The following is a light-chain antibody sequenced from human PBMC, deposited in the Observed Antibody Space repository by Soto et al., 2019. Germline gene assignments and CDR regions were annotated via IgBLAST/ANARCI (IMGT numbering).Light chain of an antibody. CDR1: SSDVGGYNY. Sequence: QSALTQPPSASGSPGQSVTISCTGTSSDVGGYNYVSWYQQHPGKAPKLIISEVSKRPSGVPDRFSGSKSGNTASQTVSGLQAEDEADYYCNSYAGSFNWVFGGGTKLTVL. CDR2: EVS. J-gene: IGLJ2*01. V-gene: IGLV2-8*01. CDR3: NSYAGSFNWV.